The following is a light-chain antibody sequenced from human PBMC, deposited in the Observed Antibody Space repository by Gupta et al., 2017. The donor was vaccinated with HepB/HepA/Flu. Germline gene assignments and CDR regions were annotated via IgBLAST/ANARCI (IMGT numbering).Light chain of an antibody. V-gene: IGLV2-14*03. CDR1: SSDIGGYNY. Sequence: QSALTQPASVSGSPGPSITISCAGTSSDIGGYNYVSWYQQHPGKAPKLMIYDVSDRPAGVATRFSGSKSGYTASLTISGLQAEDEAQYYCSSYTRSSTLVFGGGTKLTVL. J-gene: IGLJ3*02. CDR3: SSYTRSSTLV. CDR2: DVS.